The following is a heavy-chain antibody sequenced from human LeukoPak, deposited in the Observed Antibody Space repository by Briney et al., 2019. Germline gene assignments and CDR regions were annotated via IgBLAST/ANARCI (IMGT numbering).Heavy chain of an antibody. V-gene: IGHV5-51*01. J-gene: IGHJ4*02. CDR1: GYSFTSYW. Sequence: GESLKISRKGSGYSFTSYWIGWVRQMPGKGLEWMGIIYPGDSDTRYSPSFQGQVTISADKSISTAYLQWSSLKASDTAMYYCARTADFWSGYPVGFDYWGQGTLVTVSS. CDR2: IYPGDSDT. CDR3: ARTADFWSGYPVGFDY. D-gene: IGHD3-3*01.